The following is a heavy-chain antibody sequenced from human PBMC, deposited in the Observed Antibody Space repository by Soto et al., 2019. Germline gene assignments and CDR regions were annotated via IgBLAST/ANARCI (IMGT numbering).Heavy chain of an antibody. Sequence: QITLKESGPTLVKPTQTLTLSCTFSGFSLSTSGVGVGWIRQPPGKALEWLALIYWEDDKRYSPSLKSRLTITKDTSKNQVVLTMTNMDPVDTATYYCAHRQLFASGWDFDYWGQGTLVTVSS. CDR3: AHRQLFASGWDFDY. V-gene: IGHV2-5*02. CDR1: GFSLSTSGVG. D-gene: IGHD6-19*01. CDR2: IYWEDDK. J-gene: IGHJ4*02.